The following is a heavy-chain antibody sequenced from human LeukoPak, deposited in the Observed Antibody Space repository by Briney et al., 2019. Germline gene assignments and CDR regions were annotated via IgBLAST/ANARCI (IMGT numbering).Heavy chain of an antibody. CDR3: ARDGHSGSYPFDY. J-gene: IGHJ4*02. Sequence: GGSLRLSCAASGFTVSNNYMSWVRQAPGKGLGWVSVIYSGGSTYYADSVKGRFTISRDNSKNTLYLQMNSLRAEDTAVYYCARDGHSGSYPFDYWGQGTLVTVSS. D-gene: IGHD1-26*01. V-gene: IGHV3-53*01. CDR2: IYSGGST. CDR1: GFTVSNNY.